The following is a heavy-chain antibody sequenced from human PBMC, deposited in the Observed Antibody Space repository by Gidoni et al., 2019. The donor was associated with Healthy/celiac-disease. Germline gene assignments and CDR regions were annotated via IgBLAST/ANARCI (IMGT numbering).Heavy chain of an antibody. CDR3: ARGLPGAICGVVIIRTFDY. V-gene: IGHV1-2*02. CDR2: INPNSGGT. CDR1: GYTFTCSY. Sequence: QVQLVQSGADVNKPGASVKVYCKASGYTFTCSYMHWVRQAPGQGLEWMGWINPNSGGTNDAQKFQGRVTMTRDTSISTAYMELSRLRSDDTAVYYCARGLPGAICGVVIIRTFDYWGQGTLVTVSS. J-gene: IGHJ4*02. D-gene: IGHD3-3*01.